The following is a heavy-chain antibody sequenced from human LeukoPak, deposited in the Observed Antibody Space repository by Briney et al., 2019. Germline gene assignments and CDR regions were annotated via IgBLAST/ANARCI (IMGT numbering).Heavy chain of an antibody. CDR3: ATAMLSSAGYHWYYYMDV. CDR1: GFTSGNYW. Sequence: GGSLRLSCVASGFTSGNYWMHWVRQAPGKGPEWVSRIDDDGTDTHYAVSVKGRFTISRDNAKNTLYLQMNSLRGEDTAVYYCATAMLSSAGYHWYYYMDVWGKGAMVTVSS. CDR2: IDDDGTDT. D-gene: IGHD3-3*01. J-gene: IGHJ6*03. V-gene: IGHV3-74*01.